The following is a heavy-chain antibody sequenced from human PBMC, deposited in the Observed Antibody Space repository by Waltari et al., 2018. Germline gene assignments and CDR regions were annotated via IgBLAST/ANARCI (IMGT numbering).Heavy chain of an antibody. CDR1: GDSISGNYW. CDR2: VHHSGKN. CDR3: AGDRAIGLFFDY. V-gene: IGHV4-4*02. Sequence: QVQLQESGQGLVKPSGTLSLTCAVSGDSISGNYWWSWVRQSPEKGLEWIGQVHHSGKNHYNPSLQSRVTISLDKPKNQFSLNLNSVTAADTAVYYCAGDRAIGLFFDYWGRGTLVTVSS. D-gene: IGHD2-2*01. J-gene: IGHJ4*02.